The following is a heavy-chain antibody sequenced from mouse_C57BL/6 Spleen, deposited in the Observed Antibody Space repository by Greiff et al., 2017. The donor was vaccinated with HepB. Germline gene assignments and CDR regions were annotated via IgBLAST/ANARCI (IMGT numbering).Heavy chain of an antibody. CDR1: GYTFTSYW. CDR2: TNPTNGRT. D-gene: IGHD1-1*01. V-gene: IGHV1S81*02. CDR3: ARIKKIVATYFDY. J-gene: IGHJ2*01. Sequence: VQLQQSGAELVKAGASVKMSCKASGYTFTSYWMHWVKQRLGQGLEWFAETNPTNGRTYYNEKFKSQATLTVDKSSSTAYMLLSGPTIADSAVYYCARIKKIVATYFDYWGQGTTLTVSS.